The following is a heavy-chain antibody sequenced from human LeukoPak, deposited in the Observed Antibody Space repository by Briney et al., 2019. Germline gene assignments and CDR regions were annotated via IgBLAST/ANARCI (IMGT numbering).Heavy chain of an antibody. D-gene: IGHD3-9*01. CDR3: TTSYDILTGYDTRIDH. CDR2: IKSKTHGGSP. CDR1: GFTVSLYA. V-gene: IGHV3-15*01. Sequence: GGSLRLSCAASGFTVSLYAMGWVRQAPGKGLEWVGRIKSKTHGGSPDYAAPVKGRFTTSRDDSRNTLYLQMNSLKTEDTAVYYCTTSYDILTGYDTRIDHWGQGTLVTVSS. J-gene: IGHJ4*02.